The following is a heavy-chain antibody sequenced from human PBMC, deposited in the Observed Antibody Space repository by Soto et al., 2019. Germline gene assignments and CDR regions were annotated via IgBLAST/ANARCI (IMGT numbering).Heavy chain of an antibody. CDR2: IDPSDSYT. Sequence: GESLKISCKGSGYSFTSYWISWVRQMPGKGLEWMGRIDPSDSYTNYSQSFQGQVTISADKSISTAYLQWRSLKASDTAMYYCARVEGYCSSTSCYRGYYYGMDVWGQGTTVTVS. CDR3: ARVEGYCSSTSCYRGYYYGMDV. CDR1: GYSFTSYW. D-gene: IGHD2-2*02. J-gene: IGHJ6*02. V-gene: IGHV5-10-1*01.